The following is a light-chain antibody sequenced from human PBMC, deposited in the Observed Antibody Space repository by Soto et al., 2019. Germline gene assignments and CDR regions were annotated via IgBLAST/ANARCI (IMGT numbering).Light chain of an antibody. CDR2: GAS. CDR3: QQYDNSPLT. CDR1: QSVSSSY. V-gene: IGKV3-20*01. Sequence: DIVLTQSPGTLSLSPVERAALSCRASQSVSSSYLAWYQQKPGQAPRLLIYGASNRATGIADRFSGSGSGTDFTLTISRLEPEDFAVYYCQQYDNSPLTFGGGTKVDI. J-gene: IGKJ4*01.